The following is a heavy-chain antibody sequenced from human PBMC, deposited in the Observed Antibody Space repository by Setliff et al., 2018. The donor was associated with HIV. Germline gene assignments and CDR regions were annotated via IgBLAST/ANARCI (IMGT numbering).Heavy chain of an antibody. Sequence: PGGSLRLSCAASGFTFSNYAMRWVRQAPGKGLAWVSGISGSGISTYNADSVKGRFTISRDNSNNTLYLQMNSLRVEDTAVYYCARTSTTTGTTLNWFDPWGQGTLVTVSS. CDR1: GFTFSNYA. CDR3: ARTSTTTGTTLNWFDP. D-gene: IGHD1-1*01. V-gene: IGHV3-23*01. J-gene: IGHJ5*02. CDR2: ISGSGIST.